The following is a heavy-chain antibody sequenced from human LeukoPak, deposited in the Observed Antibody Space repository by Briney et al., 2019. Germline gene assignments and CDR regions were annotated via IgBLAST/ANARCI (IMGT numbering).Heavy chain of an antibody. D-gene: IGHD6-19*01. Sequence: SETLSLTCTVSGGSISSYYWSWIRQPPGKGLEWIGYIYYSGSTNYNPSLKSRVTISVDTSKNQFSLKLSSVTAADTAVYYCARGSGWHSPFDYWGLGTLVTVSS. CDR2: IYYSGST. CDR3: ARGSGWHSPFDY. CDR1: GGSISSYY. V-gene: IGHV4-59*01. J-gene: IGHJ4*02.